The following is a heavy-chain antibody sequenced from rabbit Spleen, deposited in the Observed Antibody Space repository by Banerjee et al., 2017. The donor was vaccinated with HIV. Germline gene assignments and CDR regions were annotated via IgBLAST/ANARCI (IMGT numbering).Heavy chain of an antibody. D-gene: IGHD1-1*01. Sequence: QSLEESGGDLVKPEGSLTLTCTASGFSFSSGYCMCWVRQAPGKGLEWIGYIVPVFGSTYYATWVNGRFTISSHNAQNTLYLQLNSLTAADTATYFCTRTHGSGNDARFFDLWGPGTLVTVS. CDR3: TRTHGSGNDARFFDL. J-gene: IGHJ4*01. CDR2: IVPVFGST. CDR1: GFSFSSGYC. V-gene: IGHV1S40*01.